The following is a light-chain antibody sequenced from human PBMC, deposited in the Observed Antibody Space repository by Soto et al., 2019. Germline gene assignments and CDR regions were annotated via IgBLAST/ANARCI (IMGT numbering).Light chain of an antibody. CDR2: DAS. V-gene: IGKV3-11*01. CDR3: QQRTIWPLT. J-gene: IGKJ4*01. Sequence: EIVLTQSPATLSLSPGERATLSCRASQSVTKYLSWYQQKFGQAPRLLIYDASNRATGIPARFSGSGSGTDFTLTISSLAPEDFAVYYCQQRTIWPLTFGGGNKVEIK. CDR1: QSVTKY.